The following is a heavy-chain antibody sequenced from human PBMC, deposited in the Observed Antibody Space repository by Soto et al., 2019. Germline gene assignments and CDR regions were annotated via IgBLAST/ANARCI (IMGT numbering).Heavy chain of an antibody. Sequence: QVQLVQSGAELKKPGSSVKVSCEASGDSFSKKAISWVRQAPGQGLEWMGGINTKFGATNYAPKFQGRITITADESTNTVYMALSSLTSEDTAVYYCARGASSGFEYWYFDLWGRGTLVSVSS. CDR3: ARGASSGFEYWYFDL. CDR2: INTKFGAT. V-gene: IGHV1-69*01. J-gene: IGHJ2*01. D-gene: IGHD5-12*01. CDR1: GDSFSKKA.